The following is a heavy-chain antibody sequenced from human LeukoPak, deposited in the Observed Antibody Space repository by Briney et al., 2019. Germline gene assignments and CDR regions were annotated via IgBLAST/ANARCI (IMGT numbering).Heavy chain of an antibody. D-gene: IGHD4-17*01. CDR1: GGTFSSYA. V-gene: IGHV1-69*04. Sequence: ASVTVSCKASGGTFSSYAISWVRQAPGQGLEWMGRIIPILGIANYAQKFQGRVTITADKSTSTAYMELSSLRSEDTAVYYCARTTTVTWGAFDIWGQGTMVTVSS. J-gene: IGHJ3*02. CDR2: IIPILGIA. CDR3: ARTTTVTWGAFDI.